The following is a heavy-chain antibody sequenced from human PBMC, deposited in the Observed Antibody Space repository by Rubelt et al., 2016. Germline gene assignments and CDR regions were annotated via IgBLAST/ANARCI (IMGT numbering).Heavy chain of an antibody. J-gene: IGHJ5*02. CDR2: IIPILGIA. D-gene: IGHD3-10*01. CDR3: ARGVEYYYGSGTNWFDP. V-gene: IGHV1-69*04. CDR1: GGTFSSYA. Sequence: QVQLVQSGAEVKKPGSSVKVSCKASGGTFSSYAISWVRQAPGQAREWMGRIIPILGIANYAQKFQDRVTITADKSTSRAYMELSSLRSEDTAVYYCARGVEYYYGSGTNWFDPWGQGTLVTVSS.